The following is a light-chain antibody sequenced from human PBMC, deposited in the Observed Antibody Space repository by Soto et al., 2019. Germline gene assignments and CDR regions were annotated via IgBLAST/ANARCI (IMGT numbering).Light chain of an antibody. CDR3: AAWDDSLSGYVV. J-gene: IGLJ2*01. CDR2: RNN. Sequence: QSVLTQPPSASGTPGQRVTISCSGSSSNIGSNYVYWYQQVPGTAPKLLIYRNNQRPSGVPDRFSGSKSGTSASLAISGLRSEDEAEYYCAAWDDSLSGYVVFGGGTKLTVL. CDR1: SSNIGSNY. V-gene: IGLV1-47*01.